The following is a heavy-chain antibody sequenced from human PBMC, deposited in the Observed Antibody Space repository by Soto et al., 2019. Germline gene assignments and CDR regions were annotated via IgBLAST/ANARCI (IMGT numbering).Heavy chain of an antibody. V-gene: IGHV4-4*02. J-gene: IGHJ4*02. CDR3: ARDAAVQGESDRFDY. D-gene: IGHD6-19*01. Sequence: SETLSLTCAVSGDSVTSNVWWSWVRQPPGKGLEWIGEAYHNGLTDYNPSLKCRVTMSVDTSKNEFSLKLTSLTAADTAIYYCARDAAVQGESDRFDYWGQGTLVTVSS. CDR1: GDSVTSNVW. CDR2: AYHNGLT.